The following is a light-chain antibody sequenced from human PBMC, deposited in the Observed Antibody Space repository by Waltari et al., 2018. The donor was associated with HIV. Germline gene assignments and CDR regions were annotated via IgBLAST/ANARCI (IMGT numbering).Light chain of an antibody. J-gene: IGKJ1*01. CDR3: QQVANSRVT. CDR2: VAS. CDR1: QSVSSN. V-gene: IGKV3-15*01. Sequence: EIVMTQSPATLSVSPGERATLSCRASQSVSSNLAWYQHKPGQAPRLLIYVASTRATGIPARFSGSGSGTDFTLTISTLEPEDFAVYYCQQVANSRVTFGQGTRVEIK.